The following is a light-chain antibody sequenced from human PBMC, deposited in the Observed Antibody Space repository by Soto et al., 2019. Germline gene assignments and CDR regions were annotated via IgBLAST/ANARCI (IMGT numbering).Light chain of an antibody. V-gene: IGLV1-40*01. Sequence: QSVLTQPPSVSGAPGQRVTISCTGSSSNIGAGYDVHWYQQVPGTAPKLLIYGNSNRPSGVPDRFSGSKSGTSASLAITGLQAEDEADYYCQFYDSSLSGSVFGGGTKLTVL. J-gene: IGLJ2*01. CDR1: SSNIGAGYD. CDR3: QFYDSSLSGSV. CDR2: GNS.